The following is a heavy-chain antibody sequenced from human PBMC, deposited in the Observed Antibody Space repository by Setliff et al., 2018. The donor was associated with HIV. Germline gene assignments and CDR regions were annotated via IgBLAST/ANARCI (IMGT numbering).Heavy chain of an antibody. V-gene: IGHV3-23*01. D-gene: IGHD3-22*01. J-gene: IGHJ4*02. CDR3: STVDNRYRYHHYYDSYGYDYFNY. CDR2: ISGGGGTT. Sequence: GGSLRLSCAASGFIFNNYAVNWVRQTPGKGLEWVAAISGGGGTTYYGDSVRGRLILSRDISKNTVYLQMNRLRAEDTAVYYCSTVDNRYRYHHYYDSYGYDYFNYWGQGTLVTVSS. CDR1: GFIFNNYA.